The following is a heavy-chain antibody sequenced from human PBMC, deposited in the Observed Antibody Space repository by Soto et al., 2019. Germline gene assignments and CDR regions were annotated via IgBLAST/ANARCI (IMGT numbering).Heavy chain of an antibody. D-gene: IGHD6-19*01. CDR3: ARESGVIAVAGYYFDY. J-gene: IGHJ4*02. CDR1: GFTFSSYS. Sequence: EVQLVESGGGLVKPGGSLRLSCAASGFTFSSYSMNWVRQAPGKGLEWVSSLSSSSSYIYYADSVKGRFTISRDNAKNSLYLQMNSLRAEDTAVCYCARESGVIAVAGYYFDYWGQGTLATVSS. V-gene: IGHV3-21*01. CDR2: LSSSSSYI.